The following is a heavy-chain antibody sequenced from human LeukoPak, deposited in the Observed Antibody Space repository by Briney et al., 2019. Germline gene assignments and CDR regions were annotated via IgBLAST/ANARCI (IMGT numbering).Heavy chain of an antibody. Sequence: ASVTVSCKASGYTFTSYGISWVRQAPGQGLEWMGWISAYNGNTNYAQKLQGRVTMTTDTSTSTAYMELRSLRSDDTVVYYCASSSYCSSTSCSDFDYWGQGTLVTVSS. D-gene: IGHD2-2*01. CDR3: ASSSYCSSTSCSDFDY. V-gene: IGHV1-18*01. J-gene: IGHJ4*02. CDR1: GYTFTSYG. CDR2: ISAYNGNT.